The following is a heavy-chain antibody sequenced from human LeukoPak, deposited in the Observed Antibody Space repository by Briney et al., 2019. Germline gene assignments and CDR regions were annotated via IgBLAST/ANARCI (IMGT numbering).Heavy chain of an antibody. CDR2: INPSGGST. J-gene: IGHJ6*02. V-gene: IGHV1-46*01. CDR3: ASGIRYFDWFHLGYGIDV. D-gene: IGHD3-9*01. Sequence: GASVKVSCKASGYTFTSYYMHWVRQAPGQGLEWMGIINPSGGSTSYAQKFQGRVTMTRDTSTSTVYMELSSLRSEDTAVYYCASGIRYFDWFHLGYGIDVWGQGTTVTVFS. CDR1: GYTFTSYY.